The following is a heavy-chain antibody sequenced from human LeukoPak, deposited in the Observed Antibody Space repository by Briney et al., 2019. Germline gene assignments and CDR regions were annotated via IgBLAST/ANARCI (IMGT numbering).Heavy chain of an antibody. CDR3: ARHSMGSGSYLDY. J-gene: IGHJ4*02. CDR1: GYSISSGYY. V-gene: IGHV4-38-2*01. D-gene: IGHD1-26*01. CDR2: IYHSGST. Sequence: SETLSLTCAVSGYSISSGYYWGWIRQPPGKGLEWIGSIYHSGSTYCNPSLKSRVTISVDTSKNQFSLKLSSVTAADTAVYYCARHSMGSGSYLDYWGQGTLVTVSS.